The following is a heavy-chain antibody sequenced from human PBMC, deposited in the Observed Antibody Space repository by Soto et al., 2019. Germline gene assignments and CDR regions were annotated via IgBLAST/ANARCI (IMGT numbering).Heavy chain of an antibody. CDR2: IYYTGST. CDR3: ARVSGIVVVPTAKDPHYYYMDV. D-gene: IGHD2-2*01. V-gene: IGHV4-31*03. Sequence: QVQLQESGPGLVKPSQTLSLTCTVSGGSISGGPYYWTWIRQHPGSGLEWIGYIYYTGSTYYNPSLKSRVIMSVDTSNNQLSLKLSSVTATDTALYFCARVSGIVVVPTAKDPHYYYMDVWGKGTTVTVSS. CDR1: GGSISGGPYY. J-gene: IGHJ6*03.